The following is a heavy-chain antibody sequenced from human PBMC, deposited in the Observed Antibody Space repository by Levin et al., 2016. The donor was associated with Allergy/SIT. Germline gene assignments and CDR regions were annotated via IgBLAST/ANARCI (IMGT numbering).Heavy chain of an antibody. J-gene: IGHJ3*02. CDR3: ARCTYYDSSGYPIPADAFDI. CDR2: IDWDDDK. D-gene: IGHD3-22*01. V-gene: IGHV2-70*11. Sequence: WIRQPPGKALEWLARIDWDDDKYYSTSLKTRLTISKDTSKNQVVLTMTNMDPVDTATYYCARCTYYDSSGYPIPADAFDIWGQGTMVTVSS.